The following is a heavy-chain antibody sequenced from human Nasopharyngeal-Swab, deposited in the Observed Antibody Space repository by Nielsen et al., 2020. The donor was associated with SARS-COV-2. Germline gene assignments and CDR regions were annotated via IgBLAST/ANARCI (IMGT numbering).Heavy chain of an antibody. Sequence: SETLSLTCAVYGGSFSGYYWSWIRQHPGKGLEWIGYIYYSGSTYYNPSLKSRVTISVDTSKNQFSLKLSSVTAADTAVYYCARSPSPHITMIVVVTHWYFDLWGRGTLVTVSS. D-gene: IGHD3-22*01. J-gene: IGHJ2*01. CDR1: GGSFSGYY. CDR2: IYYSGST. CDR3: ARSPSPHITMIVVVTHWYFDL. V-gene: IGHV4-31*11.